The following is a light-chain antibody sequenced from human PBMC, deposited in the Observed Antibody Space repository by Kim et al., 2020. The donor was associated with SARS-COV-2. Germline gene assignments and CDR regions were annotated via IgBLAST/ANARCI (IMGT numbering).Light chain of an antibody. V-gene: IGKV3-15*01. J-gene: IGKJ2*01. CDR3: QEYNNWLMYT. CDR1: QSVSSN. CDR2: SAS. Sequence: PGERDTLACRASQSVSSNSAWYQQTPGQAPRLLIYSASTRATGIPARFNGSGSGTDFTRTISSLQSEDFAVYYCQEYNNWLMYTFGQGTKLEI.